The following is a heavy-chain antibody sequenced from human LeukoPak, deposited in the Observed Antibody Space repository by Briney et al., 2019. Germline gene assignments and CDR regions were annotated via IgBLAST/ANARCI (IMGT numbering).Heavy chain of an antibody. J-gene: IGHJ5*02. CDR3: ARGGTRDGYSS. D-gene: IGHD5-24*01. CDR1: GGTFSSYA. CDR2: IIPIFGTA. V-gene: IGHV1-69*13. Sequence: GAAVKVSCKASGGTFSSYAISWVRQAPGQGLEWMGGIIPIFGTANYAQKFQGRVTITADESTSTAYMELSSLRSEDTAVYYCARGGTRDGYSSWGQGTPVTVSS.